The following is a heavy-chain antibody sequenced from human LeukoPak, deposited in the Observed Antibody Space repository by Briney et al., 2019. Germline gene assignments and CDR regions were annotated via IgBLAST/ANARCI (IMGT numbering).Heavy chain of an antibody. CDR1: GYTFTAFY. CDR2: IYPRDGST. J-gene: IGHJ4*02. CDR3: ARDQEGFDY. V-gene: IGHV1-46*01. Sequence: ASVKVSCKASGYTFTAFYIHWVRRAPGQGLEWMGMIYPRDGSTSYAQRFQDRVTVTRDTSTSTVHMELSGLRSEDTAVYYCARDQEGFDYWGQGTLVTVSS.